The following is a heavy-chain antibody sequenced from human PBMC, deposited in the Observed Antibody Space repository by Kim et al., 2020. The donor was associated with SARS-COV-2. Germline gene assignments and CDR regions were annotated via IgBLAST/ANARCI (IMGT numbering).Heavy chain of an antibody. J-gene: IGHJ4*02. V-gene: IGHV1-69*13. Sequence: SVKVSCKASGGTISSYASSWVRQAPGQGLEWMGGIIPIFGTTNYAQKFQGRVTITADESTNTAYMELSSRTSEDTAVYYCAIKYNWNYGDFDYWGQGTLVTVSS. CDR2: IIPIFGTT. CDR1: GGTISSYA. D-gene: IGHD1-7*01. CDR3: AIKYNWNYGDFDY.